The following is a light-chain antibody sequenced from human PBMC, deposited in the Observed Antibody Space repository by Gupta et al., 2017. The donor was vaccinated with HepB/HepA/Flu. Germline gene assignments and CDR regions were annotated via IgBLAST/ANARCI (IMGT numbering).Light chain of an antibody. CDR1: GSNIATNT. Sequence: QSVRTQPPPGSWTPGQRVTISVSGSGSNIATNTIDWYRHLPGTAPKLLFYSNNQRPAGVPDRFSGSKSGTSAALTISGLQAEDEADYYCATWDDSRNGWVFGGGTKLTVL. J-gene: IGLJ3*02. V-gene: IGLV1-44*01. CDR2: SNN. CDR3: ATWDDSRNGWV.